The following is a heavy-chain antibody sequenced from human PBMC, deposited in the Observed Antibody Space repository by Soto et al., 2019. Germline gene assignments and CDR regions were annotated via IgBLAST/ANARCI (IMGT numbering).Heavy chain of an antibody. CDR3: AGDPGITMIVVVSEGTRRNYYGMDV. J-gene: IGHJ6*02. CDR2: INAGNGNT. CDR1: GYTFTRYG. Sequence: GASVKVSCKASGYTFTRYGINWVRQAPGQRLEWVGWINAGNGNTKYSQKFQGRVTITADESTSTAYMELSSLRSEDTAVYYCAGDPGITMIVVVSEGTRRNYYGMDVWGQGTTVTVSS. V-gene: IGHV1-18*01. D-gene: IGHD3-22*01.